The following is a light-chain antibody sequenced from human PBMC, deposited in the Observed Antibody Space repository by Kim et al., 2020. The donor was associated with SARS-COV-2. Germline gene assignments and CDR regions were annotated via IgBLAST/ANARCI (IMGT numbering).Light chain of an antibody. V-gene: IGLV1-47*01. CDR3: AAWDDSLSGGV. CDR2: RNN. CDR1: RSNIGSNY. Sequence: GQEVTISCSGSRSNIGSNYVYWYQQLPGTAPKLLIYRNNSRPSGVPDRFSGSKSGTSASLAISGLRSEDEADYYCAAWDDSLSGGVFGGGTQLTVL. J-gene: IGLJ3*02.